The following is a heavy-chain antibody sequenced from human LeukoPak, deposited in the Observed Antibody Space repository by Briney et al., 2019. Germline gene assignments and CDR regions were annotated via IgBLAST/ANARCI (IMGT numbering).Heavy chain of an antibody. V-gene: IGHV4-34*01. D-gene: IGHD2-8*01. J-gene: IGHJ5*02. CDR1: GGSFSGYY. Sequence: PSETLSLTCAVYGGSFSGYYWSWIRQPPGKGLEWLGEINHSGSTNYNPSLKSRVTLSVDTSKNQFSLKLSSVTAADTAVYYCARDIVLMVYASWFDPWGQGTLVTVSS. CDR2: INHSGST. CDR3: ARDIVLMVYASWFDP.